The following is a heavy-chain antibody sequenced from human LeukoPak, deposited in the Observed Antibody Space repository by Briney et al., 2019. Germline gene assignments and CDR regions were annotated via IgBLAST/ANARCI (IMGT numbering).Heavy chain of an antibody. D-gene: IGHD1-7*01. Sequence: SETLSLTCTVSGGSISSSSYYWGWIRQPPGKGLEWRGSIYYSGSTYYNPSLKSRVTISVDMSKNQFSLKLSSVTAADTAVYYCARDKKPYIYNWNYGNHGPYFDYWGQGTLVTVSS. J-gene: IGHJ4*02. V-gene: IGHV4-39*07. CDR2: IYYSGST. CDR3: ARDKKPYIYNWNYGNHGPYFDY. CDR1: GGSISSSSYY.